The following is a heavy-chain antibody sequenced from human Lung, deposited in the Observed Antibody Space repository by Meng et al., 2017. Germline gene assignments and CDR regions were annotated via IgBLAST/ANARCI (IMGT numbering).Heavy chain of an antibody. D-gene: IGHD2-21*01. J-gene: IGHJ4*02. V-gene: IGHV4-4*02. CDR1: GGSISSDNW. CDR2: IYHSGST. Sequence: QLQLQESGPGLVKPSGTLCLTCAVSGGSISSDNWWSVVRQPPGKGLEWIGEIYHSGSTNYNPSLKRRITISVDKPKNQFSLTLSSVPAADTAVYYCTKNDFYCLGYWGQGTLVTVSS. CDR3: TKNDFYCLGY.